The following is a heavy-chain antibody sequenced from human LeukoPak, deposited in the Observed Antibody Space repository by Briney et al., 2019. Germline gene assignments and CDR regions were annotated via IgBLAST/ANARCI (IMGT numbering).Heavy chain of an antibody. CDR2: MNPNSGNT. J-gene: IGHJ4*02. CDR3: ARASHVLRYFDWLRGGYYFDY. V-gene: IGHV1-8*01. D-gene: IGHD3-9*01. CDR1: GYTFTSYD. Sequence: ASVKVSCKASGYTFTSYDINWVRQATGQGLEWMGWMNPNSGNTGYAQKFQGRVTMTRNTSISTAYMELSSLRSEDMAVYYCARASHVLRYFDWLRGGYYFDYWGQGTLVTVSS.